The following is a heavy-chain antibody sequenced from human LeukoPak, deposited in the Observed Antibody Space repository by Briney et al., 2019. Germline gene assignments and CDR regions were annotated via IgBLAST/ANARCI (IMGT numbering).Heavy chain of an antibody. CDR1: GYTFTSYY. J-gene: IGHJ4*02. D-gene: IGHD3-16*02. CDR2: VNPTDGRT. Sequence: GASVKVPCKASGYTFTSYYMHWVRQAPGQGLEWMGVVNPTDGRTTYAQNLQGRVTMTRDTSTSTVYMELSSLRSEDTAVYYCARGRDYVWGSYRRTYYFDYWGQGTLVTVSS. V-gene: IGHV1-46*01. CDR3: ARGRDYVWGSYRRTYYFDY.